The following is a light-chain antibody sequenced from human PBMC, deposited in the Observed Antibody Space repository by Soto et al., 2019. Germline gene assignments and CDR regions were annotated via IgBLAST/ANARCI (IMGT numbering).Light chain of an antibody. Sequence: ETVLTQSPATLSLSPGETATLSCRASESVDIYLAWYQQKPGQAPRLLIYHASNRATGIPARFSGSGSGTDFTLTISSLEPEDSAVYYCQQRSSWPLTFGGGTKVEIK. CDR3: QQRSSWPLT. CDR2: HAS. CDR1: ESVDIY. V-gene: IGKV3-11*01. J-gene: IGKJ4*01.